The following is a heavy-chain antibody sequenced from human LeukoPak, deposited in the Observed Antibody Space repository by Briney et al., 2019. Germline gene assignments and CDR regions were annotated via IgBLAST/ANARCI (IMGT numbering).Heavy chain of an antibody. CDR1: GFTFSSYA. D-gene: IGHD4-17*01. V-gene: IGHV3-23*01. CDR3: AKLNGDYTYYYNGMDV. CDR2: ISGSGGST. Sequence: GGSLRLSCAASGFTFSSYAMSWVRQAPGKGLEWVSAISGSGGSTYYADSVKGRFTISRDNSKNTLYLQMNSLRAEDTAAYYCAKLNGDYTYYYNGMDVWGQGTTVTVSS. J-gene: IGHJ6*02.